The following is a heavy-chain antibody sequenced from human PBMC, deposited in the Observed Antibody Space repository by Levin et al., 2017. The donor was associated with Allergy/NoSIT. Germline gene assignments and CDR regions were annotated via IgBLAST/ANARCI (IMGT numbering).Heavy chain of an antibody. V-gene: IGHV3-23*01. J-gene: IGHJ6*02. CDR1: GFTFSSYA. D-gene: IGHD6-13*01. CDR2: ISGSGGST. CDR3: AKGRSSSWYKWALGAYYYGMDV. Sequence: GESLKISCAASGFTFSSYAMSWVRQAPGKGLEWVSTISGSGGSTYYADSVKGRFTISRNNSKNTLYLQMNSLRAEDTAVYYCAKGRSSSWYKWALGAYYYGMDVWGQGTTVTVSS.